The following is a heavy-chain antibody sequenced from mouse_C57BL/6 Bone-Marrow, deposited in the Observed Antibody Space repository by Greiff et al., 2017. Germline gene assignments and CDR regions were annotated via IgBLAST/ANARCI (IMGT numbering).Heavy chain of an antibody. Sequence: EVQLQQSGPVLVKPGASVKMSCKASGYTFTDYYMNWVKQSHGKSLEWIGVINPYNGGTSYNQKFTGKATLTVDKSSSTAYMALNSLTSEDSAVYYCARMITTVVAADYWGQGTTLTVSS. J-gene: IGHJ2*01. CDR1: GYTFTDYY. D-gene: IGHD1-1*01. CDR3: ARMITTVVAADY. CDR2: INPYNGGT. V-gene: IGHV1-19*01.